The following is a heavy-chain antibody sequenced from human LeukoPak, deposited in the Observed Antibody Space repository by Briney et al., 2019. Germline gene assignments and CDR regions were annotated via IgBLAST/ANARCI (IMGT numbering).Heavy chain of an antibody. D-gene: IGHD4-17*01. Sequence: ASVKVSCKVSGYTLTELSMHWVRQAPGKGLEWMGGFDPEDGETIYAQKFQGRVTMTEDTSTDTAYMELSSLRSEDTAVYYCATDRLGMTTVTSGGYYYYYYGMDVWGQGTTVTVSS. V-gene: IGHV1-24*01. J-gene: IGHJ6*02. CDR1: GYTLTELS. CDR2: FDPEDGET. CDR3: ATDRLGMTTVTSGGYYYYYYGMDV.